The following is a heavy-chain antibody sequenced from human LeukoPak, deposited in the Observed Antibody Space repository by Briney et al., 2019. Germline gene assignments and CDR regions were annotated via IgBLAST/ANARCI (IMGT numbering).Heavy chain of an antibody. Sequence: SETLSLTCTVSGGSISSSSYYWGWNRQPPGKGLEWIGSIYYSGSTYYNPSLKSRGTTSVGTSKNQFSLKLSSMTAADTAVYYCAVGRTADAFDIWGQGTMVTVSS. CDR2: IYYSGST. V-gene: IGHV4-39*07. CDR1: GGSISSSSYY. CDR3: AVGRTADAFDI. D-gene: IGHD5-18*01. J-gene: IGHJ3*02.